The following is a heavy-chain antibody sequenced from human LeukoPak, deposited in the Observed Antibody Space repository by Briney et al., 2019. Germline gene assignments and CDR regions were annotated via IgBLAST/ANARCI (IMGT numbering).Heavy chain of an antibody. CDR2: IIPILGIA. V-gene: IGHV1-69*04. CDR1: GGTFSSYA. D-gene: IGHD5-18*01. J-gene: IGHJ4*02. CDR3: AREHMWMQLWFKGTQFDY. Sequence: GASVKVSCKASGGTFSSYAISWVRQAPGQGLEWMGRIIPILGIANYAQKFQGRVTITADKSTSTAYMELSSLRSEDTAVYYCAREHMWMQLWFKGTQFDYWGQGTLVTVSS.